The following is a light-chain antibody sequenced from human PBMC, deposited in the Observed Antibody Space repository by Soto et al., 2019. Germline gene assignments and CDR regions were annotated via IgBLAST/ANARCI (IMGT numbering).Light chain of an antibody. CDR2: GAS. J-gene: IGKJ4*01. CDR3: QQYENWPQLT. Sequence: IVMTQSPVTLSVSPGEIATLSCRASQSVGGDLAWYQRKPGQAPRLLIYGASSRAPGIPARFSGSGSGTEFTLTISSLQSEDIAVYYCQQYENWPQLTFGGGTKVDIK. V-gene: IGKV3-15*01. CDR1: QSVGGD.